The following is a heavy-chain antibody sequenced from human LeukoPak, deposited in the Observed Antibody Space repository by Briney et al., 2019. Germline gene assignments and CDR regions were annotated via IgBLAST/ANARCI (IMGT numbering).Heavy chain of an antibody. J-gene: IGHJ6*03. CDR2: ITPSSSYV. D-gene: IGHD4-17*01. CDR1: GFTFNNYG. CDR3: AREGSTTVTTGYYYMDV. V-gene: IGHV3-21*01. Sequence: PGGSLRLSCTASGFTFNNYGMNWVRLAPGKGLEWVSSITPSSSYVYYADSVKGRFTISRDNAKNSLYLQMNSLRAEDTAVYYCAREGSTTVTTGYYYMDVWGKGTTVTVSS.